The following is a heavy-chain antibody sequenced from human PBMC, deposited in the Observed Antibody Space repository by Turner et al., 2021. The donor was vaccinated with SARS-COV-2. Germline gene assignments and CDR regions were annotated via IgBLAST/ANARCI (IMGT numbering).Heavy chain of an antibody. CDR2: ISSSSSYR. J-gene: IGHJ6*02. CDR3: ASIAAADPKYYHYYGMDV. Sequence: EVQLVASGGGLVKPGGSLRLSCASSGFTLSSYSMNWVRQAPGKGLGWVSSISSSSSYRYYADSVKGRFTISRDNAKNSLYLQMNSLRAEDTAVYYCASIAAADPKYYHYYGMDVWGQGTTVTVSS. V-gene: IGHV3-21*01. CDR1: GFTLSSYS. D-gene: IGHD6-13*01.